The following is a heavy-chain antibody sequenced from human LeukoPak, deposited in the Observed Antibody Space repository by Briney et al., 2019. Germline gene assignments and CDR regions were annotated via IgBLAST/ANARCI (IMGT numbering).Heavy chain of an antibody. Sequence: GGSLRLSCAASGFTFSNYAMSWVRQAPGKGLEWVSAISGGGGSKYYADSVKGRFTISRDNSKNTLYLQMNTLRAEDTAVYYCAKIPAYDYVWGSYRHFDYWGQGTLVTVSS. D-gene: IGHD3-16*02. J-gene: IGHJ4*02. CDR1: GFTFSNYA. CDR2: ISGGGGSK. V-gene: IGHV3-23*01. CDR3: AKIPAYDYVWGSYRHFDY.